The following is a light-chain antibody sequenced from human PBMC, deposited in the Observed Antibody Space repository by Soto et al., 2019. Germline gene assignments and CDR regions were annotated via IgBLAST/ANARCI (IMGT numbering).Light chain of an antibody. CDR2: DVS. CDR1: QSVSSY. J-gene: IGKJ1*01. CDR3: QQYNNWLET. Sequence: IVSTQSPATLSLSPGERATLSCGASQSVSSYLAWYQQKPGQAPRLLIYDVSNRATGIPARFSGSGSGTDFTLTISSLQSEDFAVYYCQQYNNWLETFGQGTKVDIK. V-gene: IGKV3-11*01.